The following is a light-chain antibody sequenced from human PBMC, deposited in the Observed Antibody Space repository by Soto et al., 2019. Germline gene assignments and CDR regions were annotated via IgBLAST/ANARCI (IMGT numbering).Light chain of an antibody. J-gene: IGLJ2*01. CDR1: SSDVGGYNY. Sequence: QSALTQPPSASGSPGQSVTISCTGTSSDVGGYNYISWYQQHPGKAPKLIIYDVSQRPSGVPDRFSGSKSGNTASLTVSGLQAEDEADYYCNSYAVGHVVFGGGTKLTVL. V-gene: IGLV2-8*01. CDR3: NSYAVGHVV. CDR2: DVS.